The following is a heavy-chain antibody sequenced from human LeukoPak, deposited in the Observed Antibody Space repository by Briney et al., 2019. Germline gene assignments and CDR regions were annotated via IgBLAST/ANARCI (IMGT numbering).Heavy chain of an antibody. D-gene: IGHD6-19*01. CDR1: GGSISSYY. J-gene: IGHJ4*02. Sequence: SETLSLTCTVSGGSISSYYWSWIRQPPGKGLEWIGYIYYSGSTNYNPSLKSRVTISVDTSKNQFSLKLSSVTAADTAVYYCARDQLDSSGYIDYWGQGTLVTVSS. CDR3: ARDQLDSSGYIDY. CDR2: IYYSGST. V-gene: IGHV4-59*01.